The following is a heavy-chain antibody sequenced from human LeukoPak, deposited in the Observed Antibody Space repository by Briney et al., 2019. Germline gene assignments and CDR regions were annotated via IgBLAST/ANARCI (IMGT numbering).Heavy chain of an antibody. Sequence: ASVKVSCKASGHTFTGYYMHWVRQAPGQGLEWMGWINPNSGGTNYAQKFQGRVTMTRDTSISTAYMELSRLRSDDTAVYYCARGVGYSSGWYLNYWGQGTLVTVSS. CDR2: INPNSGGT. J-gene: IGHJ4*02. D-gene: IGHD6-19*01. V-gene: IGHV1-2*02. CDR1: GHTFTGYY. CDR3: ARGVGYSSGWYLNY.